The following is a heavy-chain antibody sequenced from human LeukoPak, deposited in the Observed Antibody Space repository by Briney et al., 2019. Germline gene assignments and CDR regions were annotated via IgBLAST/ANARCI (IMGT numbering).Heavy chain of an antibody. J-gene: IGHJ3*02. V-gene: IGHV1-18*01. CDR3: ASYVCSSTSCYRRGAFDI. CDR2: ISAYNGNT. D-gene: IGHD2-2*01. Sequence: GASVKVSCKASGYTFTSYGISWVRQAPGQGLEWMGWISAYNGNTNYAQKLQGRVTMTTDTSTSTAYMELRSLRSDDTAVYYCASYVCSSTSCYRRGAFDIWGQGTMVTVSS. CDR1: GYTFTSYG.